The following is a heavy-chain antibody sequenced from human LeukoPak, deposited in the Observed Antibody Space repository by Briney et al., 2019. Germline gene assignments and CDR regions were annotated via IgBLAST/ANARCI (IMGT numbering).Heavy chain of an antibody. J-gene: IGHJ4*02. CDR3: PSVTLSAYDGDY. V-gene: IGHV1-2*02. CDR2: INPKSGGT. Sequence: ASVKVSCKASGYTFTDYFMHWVRQAPGQGLEWMGWINPKSGGTSYAQKSQGRVTMTRDTSISTAYMELSRLTSDDTAVYYCPSVTLSAYDGDYRGQGTLVTVSS. D-gene: IGHD5-12*01. CDR1: GYTFTDYF.